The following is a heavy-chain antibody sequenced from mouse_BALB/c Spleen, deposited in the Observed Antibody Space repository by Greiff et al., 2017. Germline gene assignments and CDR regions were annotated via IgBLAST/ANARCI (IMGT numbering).Heavy chain of an antibody. Sequence: EVKLMESGGGLVKPGGSLKLSCAASGFAFSSYDMSWVRQTPGKRLEWVAYISSGGGSTYYPDPVKGRFTISRDNAKNTLYLRMSSLKSEDTAMYYCARGGVRAWFAYWGQGTLVTVSA. J-gene: IGHJ3*01. CDR2: ISSGGGST. CDR1: GFAFSSYD. D-gene: IGHD2-14*01. V-gene: IGHV5-12-1*01. CDR3: ARGGVRAWFAY.